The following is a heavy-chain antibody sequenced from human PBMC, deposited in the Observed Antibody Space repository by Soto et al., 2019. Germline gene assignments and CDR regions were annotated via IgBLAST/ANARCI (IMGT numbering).Heavy chain of an antibody. Sequence: QVQLVQSGAEVKKSGASVKVSCKASGYTFTSHDINWVRQATGQGLEWMGWMNPNSGNTGYAQKFQGRITMTRNTSISTAYMELSSLRSEDTAVYYCARWDYGDYARFDYWGQGTLVTVSS. V-gene: IGHV1-8*01. D-gene: IGHD4-17*01. CDR1: GYTFTSHD. CDR3: ARWDYGDYARFDY. CDR2: MNPNSGNT. J-gene: IGHJ4*02.